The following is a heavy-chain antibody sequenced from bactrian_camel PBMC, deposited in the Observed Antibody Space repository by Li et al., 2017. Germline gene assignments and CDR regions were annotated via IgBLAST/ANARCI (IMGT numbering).Heavy chain of an antibody. D-gene: IGHD3*01. Sequence: HVQLVESGGGSVKPGGSLRLSCKASGYSTLGSKCIGWFRQAPGKGREGVATFGKDALTTYADSVKGRFTISHDNAKNTLYLQMNSLKPEDTAVYYCAAAKGLPDLLRGGYLSARSYNYWGRGTQVTVS. V-gene: IGHV3S53*01. CDR3: AAAKGLPDLLRGGYLSARSYNY. J-gene: IGHJ4*01. CDR2: FGKDALT. CDR1: GYSTLGSKC.